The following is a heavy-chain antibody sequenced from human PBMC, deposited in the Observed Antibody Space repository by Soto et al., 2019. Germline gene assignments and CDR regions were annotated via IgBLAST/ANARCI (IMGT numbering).Heavy chain of an antibody. CDR2: ISGSGGST. D-gene: IGHD3-10*01. J-gene: IGHJ6*03. CDR3: AKTFFIWFGEFMDV. CDR1: GFTFSSYA. Sequence: EVQLLESGGGLVQPGGSLRLSCAASGFTFSSYAMSWVRQAPGKGLEWVSAISGSGGSTYYADSVKGRFTISRDNSKNTLYLQMNTLRAEDTAVYYCAKTFFIWFGEFMDVWGKGTTVTVSS. V-gene: IGHV3-23*01.